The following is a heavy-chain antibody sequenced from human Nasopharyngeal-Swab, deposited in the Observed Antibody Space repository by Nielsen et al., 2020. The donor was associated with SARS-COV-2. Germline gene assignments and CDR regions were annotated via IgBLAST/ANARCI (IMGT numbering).Heavy chain of an antibody. CDR1: GITFSNAW. CDR2: ASSDGRNK. CDR3: ARRALQDYYFDY. V-gene: IGHV3-30*03. J-gene: IGHJ4*02. Sequence: GESLKISWAASGITFSNAWMSWVRQAPGKGLEWVAVASSDGRNKYYADSVKGRFTVSRDNSKNTLYLQMNSLRAEDTAVYYCARRALQDYYFDYWGQGTLVTVSS.